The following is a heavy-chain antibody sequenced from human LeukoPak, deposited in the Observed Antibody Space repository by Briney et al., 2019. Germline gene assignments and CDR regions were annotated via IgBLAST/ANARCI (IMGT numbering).Heavy chain of an antibody. CDR2: INIYNDNT. CDR3: ARTSGYGSSWHSY. D-gene: IGHD6-13*01. CDR1: GYTFTNYG. V-gene: IGHV1-18*01. Sequence: ASVKVSCKASGYTFTNYGLSWVRQAPGQGLEWMGWINIYNDNTNYAQKLQGRVTMTTDTSTSTAYMELRNLASDDTAMYYCARTSGYGSSWHSYWGQGTLVTVSS. J-gene: IGHJ4*02.